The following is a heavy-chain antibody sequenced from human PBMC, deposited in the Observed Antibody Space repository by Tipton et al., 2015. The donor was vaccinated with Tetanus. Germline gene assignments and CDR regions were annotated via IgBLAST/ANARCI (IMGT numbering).Heavy chain of an antibody. D-gene: IGHD6-13*01. V-gene: IGHV4-59*01. CDR1: GGSMSTYY. J-gene: IGHJ4*02. Sequence: GLVKPSETLSLTCTVSGGSMSTYYWSWIRQPPGKGLEWIGYVYYTGSTNHNPSLKSRVTISMDRSKNQISLQLTSVTAADTAVYFCAGVTAQRTELYFDHWGQGTLVTVSS. CDR2: VYYTGST. CDR3: AGVTAQRTELYFDH.